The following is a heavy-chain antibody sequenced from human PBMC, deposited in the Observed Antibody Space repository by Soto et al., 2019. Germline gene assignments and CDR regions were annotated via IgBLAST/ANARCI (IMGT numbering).Heavy chain of an antibody. CDR1: GGTFSSYA. Sequence: QVQLVQSGAEVKKPGSSVKVSCKASGGTFSSYAISWVRQAPGQGLEWMGGIIPIFGTANYAQKFQGRVTVTADESPSPAYMGGGRLRSEDPGGFYWGGGGGGQWLADYWGQGTLVTVSS. V-gene: IGHV1-69*12. CDR3: GGGGGGQWLADY. CDR2: IIPIFGTA. D-gene: IGHD3-22*01. J-gene: IGHJ4*02.